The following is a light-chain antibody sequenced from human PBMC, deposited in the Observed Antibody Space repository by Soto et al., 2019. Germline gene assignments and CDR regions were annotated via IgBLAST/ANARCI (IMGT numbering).Light chain of an antibody. CDR1: QSVSSN. J-gene: IGKJ2*01. V-gene: IGKV3-15*01. CDR2: GAS. Sequence: EIVMTQSPATLSVSPGERATLSCRASQSVSSNLAWYQQKPGQAPRLLIYGASTRATGIPARFSGSGSGTEVTLTISSLQPEDFAVNYCQQYNNWPPYTFGQGTKLEIK. CDR3: QQYNNWPPYT.